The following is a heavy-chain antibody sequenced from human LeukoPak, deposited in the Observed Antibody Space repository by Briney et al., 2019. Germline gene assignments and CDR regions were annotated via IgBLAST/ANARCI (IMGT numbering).Heavy chain of an antibody. V-gene: IGHV4-59*01. CDR1: GGSISSYY. Sequence: EXLSLTCTVSGGSISSYYWSWLRQPPGKGLEWIGYIYYSGSTNYNPSLTSRVTISVDKSKNKFSLKLSSVTAADMAVYYCASRPRGYSSSWYAHWGQGTLVTVSS. CDR2: IYYSGST. D-gene: IGHD6-13*01. CDR3: ASRPRGYSSSWYAH. J-gene: IGHJ5*02.